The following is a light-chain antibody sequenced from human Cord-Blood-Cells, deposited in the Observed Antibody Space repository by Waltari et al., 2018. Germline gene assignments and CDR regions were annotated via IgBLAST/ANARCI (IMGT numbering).Light chain of an antibody. CDR1: QSVSSSY. Sequence: EIVLTQSPGTLSFSPGERATLSCRASQSVSSSYLAWYQQKPGQAPRLLIYGESSRATGIPDRFSGSGSGTDFTLTISRLEPEDFAVYYCQQYGSSPETFGQGTKVEIK. CDR2: GES. CDR3: QQYGSSPET. J-gene: IGKJ1*01. V-gene: IGKV3-20*01.